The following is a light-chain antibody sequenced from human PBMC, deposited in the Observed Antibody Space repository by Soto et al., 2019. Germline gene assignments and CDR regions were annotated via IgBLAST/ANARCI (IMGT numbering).Light chain of an antibody. V-gene: IGKV1-39*01. J-gene: IGKJ4*01. CDR2: VAS. CDR3: QQSYSTPLS. Sequence: DIQMTQSPSSLPASVGDRVTITCRASQSVSNYLNWYQHKPGKAPNLLIYVASTLQSGVPSRFSGSGSGTDFTITISSLQPEDFATYYCQQSYSTPLSFGGGTKVEIK. CDR1: QSVSNY.